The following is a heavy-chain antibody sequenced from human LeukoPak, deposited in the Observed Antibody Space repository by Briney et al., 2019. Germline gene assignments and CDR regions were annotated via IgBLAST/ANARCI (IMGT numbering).Heavy chain of an antibody. D-gene: IGHD3-9*01. Sequence: PGGSLRLSCVASGFTFTSYAMNWVRQAPGMGLEWVPVITSSGGSTAYADSVRGRFTISRDNSKNTLYMQMNSLRAEDAAVYYCVTESTGTLDYWGQGILVTVSS. J-gene: IGHJ4*02. V-gene: IGHV3-23*01. CDR2: ITSSGGST. CDR1: GFTFTSYA. CDR3: VTESTGTLDY.